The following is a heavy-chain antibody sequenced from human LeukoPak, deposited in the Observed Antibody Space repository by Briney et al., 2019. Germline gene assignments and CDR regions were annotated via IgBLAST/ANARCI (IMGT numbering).Heavy chain of an antibody. CDR1: GVSISSRTYY. V-gene: IGHV4-39*07. Sequence: SETLSLTCTVSGVSISSRTYYWGWIRQPPGKGLEWIGSIYYTGSTFYNPSLKSRVTISVDTSKNQFSMKLSSVTAADAAVYFCAREWTTWGAFDIWGQGTMVTVS. CDR2: IYYTGST. CDR3: AREWTTWGAFDI. D-gene: IGHD2/OR15-2a*01. J-gene: IGHJ3*02.